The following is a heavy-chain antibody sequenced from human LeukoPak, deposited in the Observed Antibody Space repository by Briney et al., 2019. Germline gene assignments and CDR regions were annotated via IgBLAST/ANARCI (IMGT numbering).Heavy chain of an antibody. CDR3: ARVMGGYNYYYYMDV. CDR1: GGSISSYY. CDR2: IYTSGST. V-gene: IGHV4-4*07. D-gene: IGHD5-12*01. J-gene: IGHJ6*03. Sequence: SETLSLTCTVSGGSISSYYWSWIRQPAGKGLEWIGRIYTSGSTNYNPSLKSRVTISVDTSKGQFSLKLSSVTAADTAVYYCARVMGGYNYYYYMDVWGKGTTVTVSS.